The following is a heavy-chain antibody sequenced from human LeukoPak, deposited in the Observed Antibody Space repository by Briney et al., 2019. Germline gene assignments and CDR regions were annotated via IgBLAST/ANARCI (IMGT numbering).Heavy chain of an antibody. CDR1: GGSISSYY. CDR3: ARDIENAILTGPNPLDY. Sequence: SETLSLTCTVSGGSISSYYWSWIRQPPGKGLEWIGYIYYSGSTNYNPSLKSRVTISVDTSKNQFSPKLSSVTAADTAVYYCARDIENAILTGPNPLDYWGQGTLVTVSS. V-gene: IGHV4-59*01. J-gene: IGHJ4*02. CDR2: IYYSGST. D-gene: IGHD3-9*01.